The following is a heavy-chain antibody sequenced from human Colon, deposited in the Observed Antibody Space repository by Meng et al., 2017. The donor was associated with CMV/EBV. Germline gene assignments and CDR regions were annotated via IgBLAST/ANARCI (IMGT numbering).Heavy chain of an antibody. CDR1: TFNNSA. CDR3: ASEVTMVRGLTVMSYFDS. CDR2: FNTNAGTP. V-gene: IGHV7-4-1*02. D-gene: IGHD3-10*01. J-gene: IGHJ4*02. Sequence: TFNNSAVIWVRRAPGQGLEWVGWFNTNAGTPPYAQGFTGRHVFSLDTSVSTAYLEISSLKAEDTAVYYCASEVTMVRGLTVMSYFDSWGQGTLVTVSS.